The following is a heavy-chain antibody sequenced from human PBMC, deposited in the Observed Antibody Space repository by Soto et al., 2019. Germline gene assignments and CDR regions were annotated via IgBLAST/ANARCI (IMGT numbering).Heavy chain of an antibody. Sequence: EVQLLESGGGLVQPGGSLRLSCAASGFTFSSYAMSWVRQAPGKGLEWVSAISGSGGSTYYADSVKGRFTISRDNSKNTLYLQMNSLRAEDTAVYYCAKDPRYSSSWYVPFDYWGQGTLVTVSS. CDR3: AKDPRYSSSWYVPFDY. CDR2: ISGSGGST. J-gene: IGHJ4*02. V-gene: IGHV3-23*01. D-gene: IGHD6-13*01. CDR1: GFTFSSYA.